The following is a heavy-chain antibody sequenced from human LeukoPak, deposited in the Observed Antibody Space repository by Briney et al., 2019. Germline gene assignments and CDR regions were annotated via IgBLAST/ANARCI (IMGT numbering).Heavy chain of an antibody. D-gene: IGHD3-16*02. V-gene: IGHV3-9*01. Sequence: GRSLRLSCAASGFTFDDYAMHWGRQAPGKGLGWVSGISWNSGSIVYADSVKGRFTISRDKAKNPLYLQMNSLRDEDTPLYHCAKARGGVIAQDFDYWGQGTLVTVSS. CDR1: GFTFDDYA. J-gene: IGHJ4*02. CDR3: AKARGGVIAQDFDY. CDR2: ISWNSGSI.